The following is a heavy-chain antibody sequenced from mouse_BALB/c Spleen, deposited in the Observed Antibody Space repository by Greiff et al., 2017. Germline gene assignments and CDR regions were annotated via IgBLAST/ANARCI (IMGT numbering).Heavy chain of an antibody. D-gene: IGHD2-14*01. V-gene: IGHV5-6*02. CDR1: GFTFSSYG. CDR3: ARQEAEGYDWFAY. Sequence: EVKLVESGGDLVKPGGSLKLSCAASGFTFSSYGMSWVRQTPDKRLEWVATISSGGSYTYYPDSVKGRFTISRDNAKNTLYLQMSSLKSEDTAMYYCARQEAEGYDWFAYWGQGTLVTVSA. CDR2: ISSGGSYT. J-gene: IGHJ3*01.